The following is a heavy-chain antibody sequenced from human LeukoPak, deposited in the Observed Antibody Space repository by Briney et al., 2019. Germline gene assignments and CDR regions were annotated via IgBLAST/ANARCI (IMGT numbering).Heavy chain of an antibody. J-gene: IGHJ6*03. CDR1: GGSISSYY. V-gene: IGHV4-59*01. CDR3: ARDAGRGYDFWSGYYDSSISYYRDV. Sequence: SETLSLTCTVSGGSISSYYWSWIRQPPGKGLEWIGYIYYSGSTNYNPSLKSRVTISVDTSKNQFSLKLSSVTAADTAVYYCARDAGRGYDFWSGYYDSSISYYRDVWGKGTTVTVSS. CDR2: IYYSGST. D-gene: IGHD3-3*01.